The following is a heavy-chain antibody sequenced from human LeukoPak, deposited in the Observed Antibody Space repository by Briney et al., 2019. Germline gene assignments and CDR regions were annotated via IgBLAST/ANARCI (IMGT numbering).Heavy chain of an antibody. J-gene: IGHJ4*02. CDR2: INPNSGGT. CDR3: ARDIVGVGNVGATDY. CDR1: GYTFTGYY. Sequence: ASVKVSCKASGYTFTGYYMHWVRQAPGQGLEWMGWINPNSGGTNYAQKFQGRVTMTRDTSISTAYMELSRLRSDDTAVYYCARDIVGVGNVGATDYWGQGTLVTVSS. V-gene: IGHV1-2*02. D-gene: IGHD1-26*01.